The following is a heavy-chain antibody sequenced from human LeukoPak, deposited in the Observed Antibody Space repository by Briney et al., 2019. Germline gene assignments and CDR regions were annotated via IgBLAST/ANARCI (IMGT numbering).Heavy chain of an antibody. V-gene: IGHV4-59*01. J-gene: IGHJ4*02. D-gene: IGHD4-17*01. CDR1: GGPISSFY. CDR2: NYYSGSA. CDR3: ARGDYGDSDY. Sequence: SETLSLTCTVSGGPISSFYWSWIRQSPGKGLEWIGYNYYSGSANYNPSLKSRVTISVDASKNLFSLKLSSVTAADTAVYYCARGDYGDSDYWGQGILVTVSS.